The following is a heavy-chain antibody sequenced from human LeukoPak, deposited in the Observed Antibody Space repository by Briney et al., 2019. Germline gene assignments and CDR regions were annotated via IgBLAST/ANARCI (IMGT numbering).Heavy chain of an antibody. CDR3: ARISSIVVVPAAPWDKGYYFDY. V-gene: IGHV1-2*04. D-gene: IGHD2-2*01. CDR2: INPNSGGT. CDR1: GYTFTGYY. J-gene: IGHJ4*02. Sequence: ASVKVSCKASGYTFTGYYMHWVRQAPGQGLEWMGWINPNSGGTNYAQKFQGWVTMTRDTSISTAYMELSRLRSDDTAVYYCARISSIVVVPAAPWDKGYYFDYWGQGTLVTVSS.